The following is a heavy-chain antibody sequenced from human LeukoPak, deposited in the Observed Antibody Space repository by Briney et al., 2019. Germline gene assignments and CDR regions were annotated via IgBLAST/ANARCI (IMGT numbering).Heavy chain of an antibody. Sequence: SETLSLTCTVSGDSITNSDHYWGWIRQSPGKGLEWIGSIYHSGSPYYNPSLKSRATISVDTSKNQFSLKLTSVTAADTAVYYCARELRATLHDYWGQGTLVTVSS. V-gene: IGHV4-39*07. CDR1: GDSITNSDHY. CDR3: ARELRATLHDY. D-gene: IGHD3-3*01. J-gene: IGHJ4*02. CDR2: IYHSGSP.